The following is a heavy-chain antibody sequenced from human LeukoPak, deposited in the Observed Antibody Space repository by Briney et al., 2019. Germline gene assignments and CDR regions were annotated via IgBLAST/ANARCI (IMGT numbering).Heavy chain of an antibody. Sequence: ASVRVSCKVSGYTLTELSMHWVRQAPGKGLEWMGGFDPEDGETIYAQKFQGRVTMTEDTSTDTAYMELSSLRSEDTAVYYCATVIVGATRGSFDYWGQGTLVTVSS. CDR2: FDPEDGET. CDR1: GYTLTELS. J-gene: IGHJ4*02. D-gene: IGHD1-26*01. V-gene: IGHV1-24*01. CDR3: ATVIVGATRGSFDY.